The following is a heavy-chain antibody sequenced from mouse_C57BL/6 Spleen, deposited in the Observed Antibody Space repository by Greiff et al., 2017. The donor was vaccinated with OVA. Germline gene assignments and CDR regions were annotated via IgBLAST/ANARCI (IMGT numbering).Heavy chain of an antibody. Sequence: VMLVESGPGLVAPSQRLSITCTVSGSSLTSYGVDWVRQPPGKGLEWLGVIWGGGSTNYNSARVSRLSISKDNTKTQVFLKMNSLQTDDTAMYYCAKFDDNNYGGYAMDCWGQGTSVTVAS. D-gene: IGHD2-5*01. CDR2: IWGGGST. J-gene: IGHJ4*01. CDR3: AKFDDNNYGGYAMDC. CDR1: GSSLTSYG. V-gene: IGHV2-9*01.